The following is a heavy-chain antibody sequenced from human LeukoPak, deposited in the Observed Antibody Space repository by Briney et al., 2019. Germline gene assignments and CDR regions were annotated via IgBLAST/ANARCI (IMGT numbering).Heavy chain of an antibody. CDR2: FGGSGGST. D-gene: IGHD3-22*01. J-gene: IGHJ4*02. CDR1: GFTFSSIA. V-gene: IGHV3-23*01. Sequence: GGSLNPSCAALGFTFSSIALGWFRKPPGKGLDWFSAFGGSGGSTYYADSVKGRLTISRDNSKNTLYLQMNSLRAEDTAVYYCAKDPLYDYYDSSGSFDYWGQGTLVTVSS. CDR3: AKDPLYDYYDSSGSFDY.